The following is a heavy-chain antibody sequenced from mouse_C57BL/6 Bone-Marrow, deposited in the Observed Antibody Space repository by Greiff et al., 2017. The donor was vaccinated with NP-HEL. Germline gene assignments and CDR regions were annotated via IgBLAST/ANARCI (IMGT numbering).Heavy chain of an antibody. V-gene: IGHV5-12*01. CDR3: ARLVDYAMDY. Sequence: DVMLVESGGGLVQPGGSLKLSCAASGFTFSDYYMYWVRQTPEKRLEWVAYISNGGGSTYYPDTVKGRFTISRDNAKNTLYLQMSRLKSEDTAMYYCARLVDYAMDYWGQGTSVTVSS. CDR1: GFTFSDYY. D-gene: IGHD1-3*01. CDR2: ISNGGGST. J-gene: IGHJ4*01.